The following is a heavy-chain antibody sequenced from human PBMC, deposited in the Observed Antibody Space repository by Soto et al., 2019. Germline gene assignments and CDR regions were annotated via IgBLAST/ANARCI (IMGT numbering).Heavy chain of an antibody. CDR1: GYTFTSYY. Sequence: RASVKVSCKASGYTFTSYYMHWVRQAPGQGLEWMGIINPSGGSTSYAQKFQGRVTMTRDTSTSTVYMELSSLRSEDTAVYYCADKATYYCARTCLAARPRYYHHYGMDVWGQGTTVTVSS. CDR3: ADKATYYCARTCLAARPRYYHHYGMDV. D-gene: IGHD6-6*01. CDR2: INPSGGST. J-gene: IGHJ6*02. V-gene: IGHV1-46*01.